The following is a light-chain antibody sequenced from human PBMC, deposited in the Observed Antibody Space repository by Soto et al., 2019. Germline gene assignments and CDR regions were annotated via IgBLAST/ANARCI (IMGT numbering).Light chain of an antibody. Sequence: QSVLTQPPSVSGSPGQSVTISCTGTSSDVGGYDYVSWYQQHPGKAPKLLIYDVTKRPSGVPDRFSSSKSGNTASLTISGLQAEDEADFFCCSYGGSFPYVFGTGTKVTVL. CDR3: CSYGGSFPYV. V-gene: IGLV2-11*01. CDR2: DVT. J-gene: IGLJ1*01. CDR1: SSDVGGYDY.